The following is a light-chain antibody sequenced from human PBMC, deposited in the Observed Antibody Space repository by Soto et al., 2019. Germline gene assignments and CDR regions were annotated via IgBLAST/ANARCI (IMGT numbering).Light chain of an antibody. Sequence: QSALTQPASVSGSPGQSITISCTGTSSDVGGYNYVSWYQQHPGKAPKLMIYDVSTRPSGVSNRFSGSKSGNTASLTISGLQAEDEAYYYCSSNTSSRTLVFGGGTKLTVL. J-gene: IGLJ2*01. CDR3: SSNTSSRTLV. CDR1: SSDVGGYNY. CDR2: DVS. V-gene: IGLV2-14*01.